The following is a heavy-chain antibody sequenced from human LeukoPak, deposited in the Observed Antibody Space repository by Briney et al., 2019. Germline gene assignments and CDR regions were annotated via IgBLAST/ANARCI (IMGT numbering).Heavy chain of an antibody. D-gene: IGHD6-19*01. J-gene: IGHJ3*02. CDR2: MYSGGCT. V-gene: IGHV3-53*01. CDR1: GFSVSSNY. Sequence: PGGSLSLSCAASGFSVSSNYMSWVRQAPAKGLEWVSVMYSGGCTYYADSVKGRFTISSANSKNTLYLQMNSLRAEDTAVYYCARGYSSGKGNAFDIWGQGTMVTVSS. CDR3: ARGYSSGKGNAFDI.